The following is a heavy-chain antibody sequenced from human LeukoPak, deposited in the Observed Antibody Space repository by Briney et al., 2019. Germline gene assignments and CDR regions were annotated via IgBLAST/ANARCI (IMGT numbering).Heavy chain of an antibody. CDR3: AVKIYFDD. Sequence: GGSLRLSCAASGFTFSIYSMNWVRQAPGKGLEWVSYISSSSSTIYYADSVKGRFIISRDNVKKSLYLQMNSLRAEDTAVYYCAVKIYFDDWGQGTQVTVSS. V-gene: IGHV3-48*01. J-gene: IGHJ4*02. CDR1: GFTFSIYS. CDR2: ISSSSSTI.